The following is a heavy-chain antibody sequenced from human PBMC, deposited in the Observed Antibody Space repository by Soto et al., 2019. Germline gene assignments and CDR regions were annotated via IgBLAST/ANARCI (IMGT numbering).Heavy chain of an antibody. Sequence: EVQLVQSGGGLVKPGGSLRLSCAASGFSFSHAWMNWVRQAPGKGLEWVGRIRSKTDGGTTGFTAPVEGRFTISRDDSKNMLYLQMNSPKTEDTAVYYCTDGMAIWGQGTTVIVSS. V-gene: IGHV3-15*07. CDR3: TDGMAI. CDR1: GFSFSHAW. CDR2: IRSKTDGGTT. J-gene: IGHJ6*02.